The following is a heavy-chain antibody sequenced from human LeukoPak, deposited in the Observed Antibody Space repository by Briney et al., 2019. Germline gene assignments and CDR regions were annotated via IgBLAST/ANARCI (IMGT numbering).Heavy chain of an antibody. J-gene: IGHJ4*02. D-gene: IGHD1-1*01. CDR3: ARRTYSAAYWKHFDY. CDR1: GGSFSGYY. CDR2: INHSGST. Sequence: SETLSLTCAVYGGSFSGYYWSWIRQPPGKGLGWIGEINHSGSTNYNPSLKSRVTISVDTSKNQFSLKLNPVTAADTAVYFCARRTYSAAYWKHFDYWGQGTLVTVSS. V-gene: IGHV4-34*01.